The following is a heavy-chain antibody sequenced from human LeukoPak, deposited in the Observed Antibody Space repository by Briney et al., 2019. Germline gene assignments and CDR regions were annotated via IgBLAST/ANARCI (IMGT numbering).Heavy chain of an antibody. CDR3: ARKGDYWNDGAY. CDR2: ISAYYGNT. Sequence: ASVKVSCKASGYTFTRYGFSWVRQAPGQGLEWMGWISAYYGNTDYAQKFQGRITMTADTSTSTSYMELGSLRPDDTAVYYCARKGDYWNDGAYWGQGTLVTVSS. V-gene: IGHV1-18*01. D-gene: IGHD1-1*01. CDR1: GYTFTRYG. J-gene: IGHJ1*01.